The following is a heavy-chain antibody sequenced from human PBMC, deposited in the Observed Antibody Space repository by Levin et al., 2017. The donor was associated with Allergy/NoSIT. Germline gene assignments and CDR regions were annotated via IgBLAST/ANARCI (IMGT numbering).Heavy chain of an antibody. V-gene: IGHV3-11*03. CDR2: IITSGTHT. Sequence: GGSLRLSCAASGFTFSDYYMNWIRQAPGKGLEWISYIITSGTHTSYADSVKGRFTISRDNANNLVFLQMNSLRSEDTAVYYCAGRYGSGTYYQGNNHWGQGTLVTVSS. D-gene: IGHD3-10*01. J-gene: IGHJ5*02. CDR1: GFTFSDYY. CDR3: AGRYGSGTYYQGNNH.